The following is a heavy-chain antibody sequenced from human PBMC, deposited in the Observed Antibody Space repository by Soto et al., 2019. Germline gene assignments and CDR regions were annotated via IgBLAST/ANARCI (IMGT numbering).Heavy chain of an antibody. D-gene: IGHD1-1*01. CDR1: NGSISHYY. Sequence: QVQLQESGPGLVRPSEALSLTCTVSNGSISHYYWSWIRQSPGKGLEWIAYIYDSGITNYNPSLTSRVTISVGTSKNQFSLKPSSVTAAATATDYSAGGYLQLFDYWGQGILVTVSS. V-gene: IGHV4-59*01. CDR3: AGGYLQLFDY. CDR2: IYDSGIT. J-gene: IGHJ4*02.